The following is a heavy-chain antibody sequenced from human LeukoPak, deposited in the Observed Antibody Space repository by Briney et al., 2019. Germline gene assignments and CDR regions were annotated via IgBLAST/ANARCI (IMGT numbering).Heavy chain of an antibody. Sequence: GGSLRLSCEASGFTFSGSSMSWVRQTPGKGLEWISSITGSGGRPDYAEPLQGRFTISRDNSKNTLFLQMNSLRVEDTAIYYCAKASRYYFNSPLDYWGQGALVTVSS. J-gene: IGHJ4*02. D-gene: IGHD2/OR15-2a*01. CDR2: ITGSGGRP. CDR3: AKASRYYFNSPLDY. CDR1: GFTFSGSS. V-gene: IGHV3-23*01.